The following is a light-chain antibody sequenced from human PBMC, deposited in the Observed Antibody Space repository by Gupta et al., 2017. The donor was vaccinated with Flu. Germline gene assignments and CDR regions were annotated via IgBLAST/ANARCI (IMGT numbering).Light chain of an antibody. Sequence: QSVLTQPPSASGTPGQRVTISCSGSSSNIGSNYVYWYQQLPGTAPKLLIYRNNQRPSGVPDRFSGSKSGTSASRAISGLRSEDEADYYCAGWDDSLSGGVVGGGTKLTVL. CDR1: SSNIGSNY. V-gene: IGLV1-47*01. CDR3: AGWDDSLSGGV. J-gene: IGLJ3*02. CDR2: RNN.